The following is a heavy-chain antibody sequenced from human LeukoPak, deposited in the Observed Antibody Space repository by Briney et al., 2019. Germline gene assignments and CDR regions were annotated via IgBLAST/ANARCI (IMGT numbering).Heavy chain of an antibody. CDR2: IIPIFGTA. J-gene: IGHJ4*02. V-gene: IGHV1-69*06. CDR3: ARATAAPSSYFFDH. Sequence: ASVKVSCKASGGTFSSYAISWVRQAPGQGLEWMGGIIPIFGTANYAQKFQGRVTITADKSTSTAYMELSSLRSEDTAVYYCARATAAPSSYFFDHWGQGTLVTVSS. D-gene: IGHD6-25*01. CDR1: GGTFSSYA.